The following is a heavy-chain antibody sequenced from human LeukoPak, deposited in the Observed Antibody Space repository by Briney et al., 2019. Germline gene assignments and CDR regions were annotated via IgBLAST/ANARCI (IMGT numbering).Heavy chain of an antibody. D-gene: IGHD6-13*01. Sequence: GGSLRLSCAASGFTFSSYAMSRVRQAPGKGLEWVSAISGGGDSTYFADSVKGRFTISRDNSKNTLYLQMNTLGAEDTAVYYCAKGSSSWYPFDYWGQGTLVTVSS. J-gene: IGHJ4*02. CDR1: GFTFSSYA. V-gene: IGHV3-23*01. CDR3: AKGSSSWYPFDY. CDR2: ISGGGDST.